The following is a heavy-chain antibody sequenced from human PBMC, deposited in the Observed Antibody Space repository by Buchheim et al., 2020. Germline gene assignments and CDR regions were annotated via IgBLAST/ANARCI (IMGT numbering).Heavy chain of an antibody. D-gene: IGHD1-14*01. V-gene: IGHV3-30*18. Sequence: QVQLVESGGGVVQPGRSLRLSCVVSGFTFSSYGMHWVRQAPGKGLEWVAVISYDGSDKYYPDSVKGRFTISRDNSKNKLYLQMNSLRVEDTAVYYCAKDRTRYYFDHWAREP. CDR3: AKDRTRYYFDH. CDR1: GFTFSSYG. CDR2: ISYDGSDK. J-gene: IGHJ4*02.